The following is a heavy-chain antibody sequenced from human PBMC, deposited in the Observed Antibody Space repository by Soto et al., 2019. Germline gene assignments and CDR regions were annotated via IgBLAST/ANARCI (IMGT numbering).Heavy chain of an antibody. CDR3: AKPLSGWDYFDY. Sequence: GGSLRLSCAASGFTFNTYAMNWVRQAPGKGLEWVSTIGGGGGTTYFADSVKGRFTISRDNSKNTLYLQMDSLRAEDTAVYYCAKPLSGWDYFDYWGQGTLVTVSS. V-gene: IGHV3-23*01. J-gene: IGHJ4*02. CDR2: IGGGGGTT. D-gene: IGHD6-19*01. CDR1: GFTFNTYA.